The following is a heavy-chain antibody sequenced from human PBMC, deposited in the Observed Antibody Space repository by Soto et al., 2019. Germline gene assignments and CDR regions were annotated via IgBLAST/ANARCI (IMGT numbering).Heavy chain of an antibody. CDR1: GGPISYGDYY. V-gene: IGHV4-30-4*01. J-gene: IGHJ4*02. CDR3: ARATYGELHY. Sequence: PSETLSLTCSVSGGPISYGDYYWTWIRQPPGKGLEFIGYVYSTGTTYYDPSFQSRVSMSQDTSKNQFSMTLSSLTAADTAVYYCARATYGELHYWGQGTLVTVSS. CDR2: VYSTGTT. D-gene: IGHD4-17*01.